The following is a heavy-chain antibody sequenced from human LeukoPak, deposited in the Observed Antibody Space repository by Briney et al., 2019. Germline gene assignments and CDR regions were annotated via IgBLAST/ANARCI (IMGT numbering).Heavy chain of an antibody. J-gene: IGHJ5*02. CDR1: GYTFTGYY. V-gene: IGHV1-46*01. CDR3: AISETNWNYDASWFDP. D-gene: IGHD1-7*01. CDR2: INPSGGST. Sequence: ASVKVSCKASGYTFTGYYMHWVRQAPGQGLEWMGIINPSGGSTSYAQKFQGRDTMTRDTSTSTVYMELSSLRSEDTAVYYCAISETNWNYDASWFDPWGQGTLVTVSS.